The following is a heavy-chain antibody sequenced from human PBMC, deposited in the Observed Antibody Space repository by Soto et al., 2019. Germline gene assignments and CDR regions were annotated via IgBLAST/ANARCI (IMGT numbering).Heavy chain of an antibody. Sequence: QVQLVESGGRLVKPGGSLRLSCAASGFTFSDYYMSWIRQAPGKGLERVSYISSSGSTIYYADSVKGRFTISRDNAKNPLYLQKNSLKDEDSALYYCARVDEIDVYPYYYYGMDVWGQETTVTVSS. J-gene: IGHJ6*02. CDR3: ARVDEIDVYPYYYYGMDV. D-gene: IGHD3-10*02. CDR2: ISSSGSTI. V-gene: IGHV3-11*01. CDR1: GFTFSDYY.